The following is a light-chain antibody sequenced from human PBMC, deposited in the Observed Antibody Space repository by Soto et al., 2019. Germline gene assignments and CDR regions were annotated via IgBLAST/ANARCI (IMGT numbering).Light chain of an antibody. CDR3: SSYAGNNNLL. CDR1: SSDVGGYNY. V-gene: IGLV2-8*01. Sequence: QSALTRPPSASGSPGQSVTISCTGTSSDVGGYNYVSWYQQHPGKAPKLMISEVTKRPSGVPDRFSGSKSGNTASLTVSGLQVEDEADYYCSSYAGNNNLLFGGGTKLTVL. J-gene: IGLJ2*01. CDR2: EVT.